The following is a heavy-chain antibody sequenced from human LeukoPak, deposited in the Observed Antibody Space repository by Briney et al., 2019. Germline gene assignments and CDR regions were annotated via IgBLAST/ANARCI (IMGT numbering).Heavy chain of an antibody. D-gene: IGHD3-22*01. CDR2: ISAYNGNT. J-gene: IGHJ5*02. CDR3: ARDGYYYDSSSPFDP. CDR1: GYTFTSYG. V-gene: IGHV1-18*01. Sequence: ASVKVSCKASGYTFTSYGISWVRQAPGQGLEWMGWISAYNGNTNYAQKLQGRVTMTTDTSTSTAYMELRSLRSDDTAVYYCARDGYYYDSSSPFDPWGQGTLVTVSS.